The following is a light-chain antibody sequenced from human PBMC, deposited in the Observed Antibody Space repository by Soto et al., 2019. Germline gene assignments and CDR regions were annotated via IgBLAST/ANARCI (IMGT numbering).Light chain of an antibody. CDR3: QQYNFYGT. Sequence: DIQMTQSPSTLSASVGDRVTITCRASQTISSRLAWYQQKPGKAPKLLIYDASTLESGVPSRFSGSGSGTEFTLTISRLQPDDFATYYCQQYNFYGTFGQGTKVEIK. CDR1: QTISSR. J-gene: IGKJ1*01. V-gene: IGKV1-5*01. CDR2: DAS.